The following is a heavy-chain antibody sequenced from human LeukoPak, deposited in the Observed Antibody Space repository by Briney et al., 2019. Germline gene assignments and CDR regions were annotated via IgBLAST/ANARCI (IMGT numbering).Heavy chain of an antibody. D-gene: IGHD3-10*01. CDR1: GFIFSNYD. V-gene: IGHV3-23*01. CDR2: LSAGGDTT. Sequence: GGSLRLSCTASGFIFSNYDMSWVRQAPGKGLEWVSGLSAGGDTTYYADSVKGRFAISRDISKNTLYLHMNSLRADDTAVYYCAKDFPYYYGSGSYVFDYWGQGILVTVSS. CDR3: AKDFPYYYGSGSYVFDY. J-gene: IGHJ4*02.